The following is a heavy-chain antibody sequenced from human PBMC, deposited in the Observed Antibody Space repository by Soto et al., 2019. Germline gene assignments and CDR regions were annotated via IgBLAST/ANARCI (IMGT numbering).Heavy chain of an antibody. J-gene: IGHJ6*02. CDR1: GFTFSSYW. D-gene: IGHD3-9*01. Sequence: RLSCAASGFTFSSYWMSWVRQAPGKGLEWVANIKQDGSEKYYSTSLKTRLTISKDTSKNQVVLTMTNMDPVDTATYYCARSYVLRYFSVLNPPDYYYYGMDVWGQGTTVTVSS. CDR2: IKQDGSEK. V-gene: IGHV3-7*03. CDR3: ARSYVLRYFSVLNPPDYYYYGMDV.